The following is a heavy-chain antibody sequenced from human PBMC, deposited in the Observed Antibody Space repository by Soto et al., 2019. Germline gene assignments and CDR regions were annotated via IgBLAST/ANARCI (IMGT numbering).Heavy chain of an antibody. V-gene: IGHV1-2*04. CDR3: VIVGATLAEYFQH. D-gene: IGHD1-26*01. CDR1: GYTFTGYY. Sequence: QVQLVQSGAEVKKPGASVKVSCKASGYTFTGYYMHWVRQAPGQGLEWMGWINPNSGGTNYAQKFQGWVTMTRDTSISTAYMELSRLRSDDTAVYSCVIVGATLAEYFQHWGQGTLVTVSS. J-gene: IGHJ1*01. CDR2: INPNSGGT.